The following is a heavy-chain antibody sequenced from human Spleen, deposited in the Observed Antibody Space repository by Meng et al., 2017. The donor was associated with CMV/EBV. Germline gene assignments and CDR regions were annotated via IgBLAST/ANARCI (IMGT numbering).Heavy chain of an antibody. Sequence: QVQLVKSGAEVKKPGASVTVSCKASGYPFTGYYMHWVRQAPGQGLEWMGWINPNSGGTNYAQKFQGRVTMTRDTSISTAYMELSRLRSDDTAVYYCARAPSITIFGVRIDYWGQGTLVTVSS. CDR1: GYPFTGYY. CDR3: ARAPSITIFGVRIDY. D-gene: IGHD3-3*01. CDR2: INPNSGGT. V-gene: IGHV1-2*02. J-gene: IGHJ4*02.